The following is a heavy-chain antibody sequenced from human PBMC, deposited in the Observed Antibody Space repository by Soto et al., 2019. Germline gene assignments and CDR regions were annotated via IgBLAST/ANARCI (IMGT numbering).Heavy chain of an antibody. J-gene: IGHJ4*02. V-gene: IGHV4-31*03. D-gene: IGHD3-10*01. CDR1: GGSISSGGYY. CDR2: IYYSGST. CDR3: ARVSDGSGSNYFDY. Sequence: QVQLQESGPGLVKPSQTLSLTCTVSGGSISSGGYYWSWIRQHPGKGLEWIGYIYYSGSTYYNPSLKSRGTRSVDTSKNQFSLKLSSVTAADTAVYYCARVSDGSGSNYFDYWGQGTLVTVSS.